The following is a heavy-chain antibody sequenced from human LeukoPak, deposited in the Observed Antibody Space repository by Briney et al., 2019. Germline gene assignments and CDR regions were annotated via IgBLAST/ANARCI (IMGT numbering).Heavy chain of an antibody. J-gene: IGHJ1*01. D-gene: IGHD1-1*01. CDR3: ARGPPTAQYFQH. V-gene: IGHV1-8*03. Sequence: GASVKVSCKASGYTFTTYDINWVRQATGQGLEWMGWINPNSGNTGYAQKFQGRTTITRNTSISTVYMELSSLRSEDTAVYYCARGPPTAQYFQHWGQGTLVTVSS. CDR1: GYTFTTYD. CDR2: INPNSGNT.